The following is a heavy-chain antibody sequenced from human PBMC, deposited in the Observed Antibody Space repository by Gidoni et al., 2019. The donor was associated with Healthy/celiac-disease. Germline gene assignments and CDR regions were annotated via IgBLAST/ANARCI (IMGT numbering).Heavy chain of an antibody. D-gene: IGHD3-9*01. CDR3: AKDASRYFDWLPPFSQDNAFDM. J-gene: IGHJ3*02. CDR1: GFTFSNHG. V-gene: IGHV3-30*18. Sequence: QVQLVESGGGVVQPGRSLRLSCAASGFTFSNHGLYWVRQALGKGLEWVTVISYDGSKRYYADSVKGRFTISRDNSKNTLYLQMNSLRAEDTAVYFCAKDASRYFDWLPPFSQDNAFDMWGQGTMVTVSS. CDR2: ISYDGSKR.